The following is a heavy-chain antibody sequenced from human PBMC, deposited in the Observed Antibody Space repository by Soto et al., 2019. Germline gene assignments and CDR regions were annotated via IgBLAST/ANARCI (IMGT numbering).Heavy chain of an antibody. CDR1: GYTFTDYF. Sequence: GPSVKVSCMASGYTFTDYFIHWVRQAPGQGFEWMGWINPNSRGTNYAQKFQGRVTMTRDTSNSTAYMELRGLRSDDTAVYYCARVTLKAGNWFDPRGQGTSVTVSS. V-gene: IGHV1-2*02. CDR3: ARVTLKAGNWFDP. J-gene: IGHJ5*02. CDR2: INPNSRGT.